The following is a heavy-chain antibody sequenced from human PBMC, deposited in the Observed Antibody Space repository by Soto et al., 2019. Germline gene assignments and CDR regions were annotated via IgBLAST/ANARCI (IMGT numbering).Heavy chain of an antibody. Sequence: GGSLRLSCAASGFSFGNYDLHWVRQATGKGLEWVSAMGAADYLYYIASVKGRFTVSSDNAKTSLYLQMNNLRVEDTAIYYCASAYSGRLPRRTAYYYAMDVWGQGTTVTVSS. J-gene: IGHJ6*02. V-gene: IGHV3-13*05. CDR1: GFSFGNYD. CDR3: ASAYSGRLPRRTAYYYAMDV. D-gene: IGHD2-15*01. CDR2: MGAADYL.